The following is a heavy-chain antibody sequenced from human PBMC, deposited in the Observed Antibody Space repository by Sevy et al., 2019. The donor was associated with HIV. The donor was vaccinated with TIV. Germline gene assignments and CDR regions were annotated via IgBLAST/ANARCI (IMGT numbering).Heavy chain of an antibody. V-gene: IGHV4-59*02. Sequence: SETLSLTCSVSGGSVSSSVWSWIRQPPGKGLEWIGNVDFSGTTNYNPYLKTRVTISVDTSKNQLSLKVHSVTAADTAVYYCARDSYANRPRGFDPWGLGALVTVSS. CDR3: ARDSYANRPRGFDP. J-gene: IGHJ5*02. CDR1: GGSVSSSV. CDR2: VDFSGTT. D-gene: IGHD2-8*01.